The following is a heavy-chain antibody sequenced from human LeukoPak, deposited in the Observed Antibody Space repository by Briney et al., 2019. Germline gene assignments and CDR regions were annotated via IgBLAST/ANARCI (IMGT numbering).Heavy chain of an antibody. CDR1: GFTFSSYA. J-gene: IGHJ4*02. Sequence: PGGSLRLSCAASGFTFSSYAMSWVRQAPGKGLEWVSSISSSSSYIYYADSVKGRFTISRDNAKNSLYLQMNSLRAEDTAVYYCARAPRGYSYGPIDYWGQGTLVTVSS. V-gene: IGHV3-21*01. CDR3: ARAPRGYSYGPIDY. D-gene: IGHD5-18*01. CDR2: ISSSSSYI.